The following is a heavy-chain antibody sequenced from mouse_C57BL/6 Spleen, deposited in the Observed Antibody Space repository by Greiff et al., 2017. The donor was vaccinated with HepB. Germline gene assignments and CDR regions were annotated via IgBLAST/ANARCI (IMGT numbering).Heavy chain of an antibody. CDR2: IDTSDSYT. J-gene: IGHJ3*01. CDR3: ARQTSQATWFAY. Sequence: QVQLQQPGAELVMPGASVKLSCKASGYTFTSYWMHWVKQRPGQGLEWIGEIDTSDSYTNYNQKFKGKSTLTVDKSSSTAYMQLSSLTSEDSAVYYCARQTSQATWFAYWGQGTLVTVSA. D-gene: IGHD3-2*02. CDR1: GYTFTSYW. V-gene: IGHV1-69*01.